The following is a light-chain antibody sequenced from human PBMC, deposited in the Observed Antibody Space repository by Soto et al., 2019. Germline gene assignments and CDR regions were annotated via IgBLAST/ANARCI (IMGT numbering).Light chain of an antibody. Sequence: DIQLTQSPSFLSASVGDTVTITCRASQGISSYLAWYQQKPGKAPKLLIYAASTLQSGVPSRFSGSGSGTEFNLTISSLQPEDFATYYCQQLNSYPPWTFGQGTKVEIK. V-gene: IGKV1-9*01. CDR1: QGISSY. J-gene: IGKJ1*01. CDR2: AAS. CDR3: QQLNSYPPWT.